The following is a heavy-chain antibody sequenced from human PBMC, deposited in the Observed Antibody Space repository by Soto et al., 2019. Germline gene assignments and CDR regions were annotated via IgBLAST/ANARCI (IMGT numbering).Heavy chain of an antibody. CDR1: GFIFSDSY. CDR2: ISNSGRIT. CDR3: ARDHGGGGLTLEY. Sequence: QVHLEESGGGLVKPGGSLRLSCTASGFIFSDSYMSWIRQAPGKGREWVSDISNSGRITHHADSVEGRFTISRDNAKDSLYLQMNSLRPEDAAIYYCARDHGGGGLTLEYWGQGTLVTVSS. V-gene: IGHV3-11*01. D-gene: IGHD3-16*01. J-gene: IGHJ4*02.